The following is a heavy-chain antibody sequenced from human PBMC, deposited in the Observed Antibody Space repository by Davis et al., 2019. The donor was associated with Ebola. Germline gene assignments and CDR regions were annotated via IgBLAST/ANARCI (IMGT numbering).Heavy chain of an antibody. Sequence: GGSLRLSCAASGFSVTANYMIWVRQAPGKGLEWVSLMYAVGNTFFADSVKGRFTISRDNSKNTIYLQMNSLRAEDTAVYYCARDPSGGSGWSMGYYGMDVWGQGTTVTVSS. J-gene: IGHJ6*02. CDR2: MYAVGNT. CDR1: GFSVTANY. V-gene: IGHV3-53*01. D-gene: IGHD6-19*01. CDR3: ARDPSGGSGWSMGYYGMDV.